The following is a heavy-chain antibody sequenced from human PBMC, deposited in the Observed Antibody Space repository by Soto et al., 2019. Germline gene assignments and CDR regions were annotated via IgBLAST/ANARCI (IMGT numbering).Heavy chain of an antibody. CDR3: TTGPVYSGYTTVDY. V-gene: IGHV3-15*01. CDR1: GXTLSNAW. CDR2: IKSKTDGGTT. Sequence: GSLRLSCAASGXTLSNAWMSWVRQAPGKGLEWVGRIKSKTDGGTTDYAAPVKGRFTISRDDSKNTLYLQMNTMKIDDTAVYYCTTGPVYSGYTTVDYWGQGTLVTVSS. D-gene: IGHD5-12*01. J-gene: IGHJ4*02.